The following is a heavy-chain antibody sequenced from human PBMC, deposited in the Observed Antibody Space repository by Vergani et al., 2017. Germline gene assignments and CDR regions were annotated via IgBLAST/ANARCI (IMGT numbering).Heavy chain of an antibody. CDR2: INNNGGST. V-gene: IGHV3-23*01. CDR1: GFTFNSYA. J-gene: IGHJ3*02. Sequence: QLLESGGGLIQPGGSLRLSCAASGFTFNSYAMTWVRQAPGKGLEWVSGINNNGGSTYYADSVKGRFTISRDNSKNTLYLLMNSRRAEDTTVYYCAKTFRGGQPNFDAFDIWGKGTMVTFSS. CDR3: AKTFRGGQPNFDAFDI. D-gene: IGHD3-10*01.